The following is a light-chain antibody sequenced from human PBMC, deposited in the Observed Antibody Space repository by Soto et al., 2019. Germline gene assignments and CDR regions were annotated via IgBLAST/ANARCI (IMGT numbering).Light chain of an antibody. CDR1: SSDVGAYNY. CDR3: SSYTTTSSYV. Sequence: QSVLTQRASVSGSPGQSITISCTGTSSDVGAYNYVAWYQQHPGKAPEVVIYDVSYRPSGVPIRFSGSKSDNTASPTISGLQAEDEADYYCSSYTTTSSYVFGTGTKLTVL. V-gene: IGLV2-14*03. J-gene: IGLJ1*01. CDR2: DVS.